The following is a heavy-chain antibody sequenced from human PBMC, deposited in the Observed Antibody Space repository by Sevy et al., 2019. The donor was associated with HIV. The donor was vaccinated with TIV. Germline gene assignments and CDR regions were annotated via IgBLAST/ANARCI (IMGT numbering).Heavy chain of an antibody. V-gene: IGHV3-74*01. J-gene: IGHJ6*02. CDR1: GFTFSSHW. CDR3: ARGQVLRFLEWPTYGMDV. D-gene: IGHD3-3*01. CDR2: INSHGTIT. Sequence: GGSLRLSCAASGFTFSSHWMFWVRQAPGKGLVWVSHINSHGTITNYADSVKGRFTISRDNAKNTVYLQINSLRAEDTAVYYCARGQVLRFLEWPTYGMDVWGQGTRVTVSS.